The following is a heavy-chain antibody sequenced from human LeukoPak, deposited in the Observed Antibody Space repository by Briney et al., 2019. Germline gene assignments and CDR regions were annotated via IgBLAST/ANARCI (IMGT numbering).Heavy chain of an antibody. CDR1: GGTFSSYA. Sequence: SVKVSCKASGGTFSSYAISWVRQAPGQGLEWMGGIIPIFGTANYAQRFQGRVTITADKSTSTAYMELSSLRSEDTAAYYCATRERIQLWNRNYYYYYMDVWGKGTTVTVSS. J-gene: IGHJ6*03. V-gene: IGHV1-69*06. D-gene: IGHD5-18*01. CDR2: IIPIFGTA. CDR3: ATRERIQLWNRNYYYYYMDV.